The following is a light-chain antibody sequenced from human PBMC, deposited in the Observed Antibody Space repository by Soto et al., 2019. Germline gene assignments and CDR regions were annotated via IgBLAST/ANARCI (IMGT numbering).Light chain of an antibody. CDR3: SSYAGSNILVV. J-gene: IGLJ2*01. CDR2: EGS. Sequence: QLVLTQPGSVSGSPGQSITISCSGTSSDIGSYNLVSWYQQHPGKAPKVIIFEGSRLPSGVSSRFSGSKSGNTASLTISGLRPEDEADYYCSSYAGSNILVVFGGGTKLTVL. CDR1: SSDIGSYNL. V-gene: IGLV2-23*01.